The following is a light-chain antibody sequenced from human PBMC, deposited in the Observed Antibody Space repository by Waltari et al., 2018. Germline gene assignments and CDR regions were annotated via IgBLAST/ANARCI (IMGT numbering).Light chain of an antibody. CDR2: WAS. Sequence: DIVMTQSPDSLAVSLGERATINCKSSQSVLYSSNNKNYLAWYQQKPGHPPKVLIYWASTRESGVPDRFSGSGSGTDFTLTISSLQAEDVAVYYCQQYYSTPLTFGPGTKVDIK. J-gene: IGKJ3*01. CDR1: QSVLYSSNNKNY. CDR3: QQYYSTPLT. V-gene: IGKV4-1*01.